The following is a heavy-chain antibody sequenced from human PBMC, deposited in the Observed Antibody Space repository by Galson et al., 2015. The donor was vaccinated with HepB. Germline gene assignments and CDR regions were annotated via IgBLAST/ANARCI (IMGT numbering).Heavy chain of an antibody. J-gene: IGHJ4*02. V-gene: IGHV1-18*01. D-gene: IGHD3-10*01. Sequence: SVKVSCKASGYSFISYGITWVRQAPGQGLEWMGWISGHNGNTEYARKVQDRVNLTIDTSTSTAYMELTNLRSDDTAVYYCARDWVAYSSGGHLLDDWGQGTLITVSS. CDR3: ARDWVAYSSGGHLLDD. CDR1: GYSFISYG. CDR2: ISGHNGNT.